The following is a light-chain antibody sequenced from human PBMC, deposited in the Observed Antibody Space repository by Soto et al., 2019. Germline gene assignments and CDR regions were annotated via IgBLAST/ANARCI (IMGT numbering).Light chain of an antibody. CDR2: DNN. J-gene: IGLJ2*01. CDR1: NNNIANNY. CDR3: GTWDSSLGAGV. Sequence: QSVLTQPPSVSAAPGQKVTISCSGSNNNIANNYVSWYQHLPRTAPKLLIYDNNKRPPGSSDRFSGSKSGTSATLGITGLETGDEDNYYCGTWDSSLGAGVFGGGTKLTVL. V-gene: IGLV1-51*01.